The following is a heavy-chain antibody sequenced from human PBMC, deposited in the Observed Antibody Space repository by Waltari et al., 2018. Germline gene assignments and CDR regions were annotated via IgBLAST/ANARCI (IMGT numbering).Heavy chain of an antibody. J-gene: IGHJ6*02. D-gene: IGHD3-10*01. Sequence: QVQLVQSGAEVKKPGASVKVSCKASGYTFTSYAMHWVLQAPGQRLEWMGWINAGNGNTKYSQKFQGRVTITRDTSARTAYMELSSLRSEDTAVYYCARTSYYGSGSYGDGMDVWGQGTTVTVSS. V-gene: IGHV1-3*01. CDR1: GYTFTSYA. CDR3: ARTSYYGSGSYGDGMDV. CDR2: INAGNGNT.